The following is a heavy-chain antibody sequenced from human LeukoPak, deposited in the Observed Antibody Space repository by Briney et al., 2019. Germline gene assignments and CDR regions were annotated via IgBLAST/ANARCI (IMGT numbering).Heavy chain of an antibody. CDR2: IIPILGIA. J-gene: IGHJ2*01. CDR3: ARDIVVVPAAIGWYFDL. V-gene: IGHV1-69*04. D-gene: IGHD2-2*02. Sequence: SVKVSCKASGGTFSSYTISWVRQAPGQRLEWMGRIIPILGIANYAQKFQGRVTITADKSTSTAYMELSSLRSEDTAVYYCARDIVVVPAAIGWYFDLWGRGTLVTVSS. CDR1: GGTFSSYT.